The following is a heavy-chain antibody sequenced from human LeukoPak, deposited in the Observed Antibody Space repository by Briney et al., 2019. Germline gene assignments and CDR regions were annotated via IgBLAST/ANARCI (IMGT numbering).Heavy chain of an antibody. J-gene: IGHJ4*02. CDR1: GGSISSSSYY. CDR3: ARGPGVYYFDY. V-gene: IGHV4-39*07. D-gene: IGHD2-8*01. Sequence: PSETLSLTCTVSGGSISSSSYYWGWIRQPPGKGLEWIGSIYYSGSTYYNPSLKSRVTISVDTSKNQFSLKLSPVTAADTAVYYCARGPGVYYFDYWGQGTLVTVSS. CDR2: IYYSGST.